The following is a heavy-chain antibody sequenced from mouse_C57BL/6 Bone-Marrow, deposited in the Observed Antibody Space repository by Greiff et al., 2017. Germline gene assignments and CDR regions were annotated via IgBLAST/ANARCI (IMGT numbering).Heavy chain of an antibody. Sequence: EVQMQQSGPELVKPGASVKMSCKASGYTFTDYNMHWVKQSHGKNLEWIGNINPNNGGTSYNQKFKGKATLTVNKSSRTAYLELRSLTSEYSAVYYCAREGGWLLLHWYFDVWGTGTTVTVSS. CDR2: INPNNGGT. J-gene: IGHJ1*03. CDR3: AREGGWLLLHWYFDV. D-gene: IGHD2-3*01. CDR1: GYTFTDYN. V-gene: IGHV1-22*01.